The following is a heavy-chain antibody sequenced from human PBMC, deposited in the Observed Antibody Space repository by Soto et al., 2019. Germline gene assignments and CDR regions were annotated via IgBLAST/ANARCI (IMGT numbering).Heavy chain of an antibody. CDR2: IYYSGST. CDR3: ARDRPYDFWSGYHHDAFDI. CDR1: GGSISSGGYY. V-gene: IGHV4-31*03. Sequence: PSETLSLTCTVSGGSISSGGYYWSWIRQHPEKGLEWIGYIYYSGSTYYNPSLKSRVTISVDTSKNQFSLKLSSVTAADTAVYYCARDRPYDFWSGYHHDAFDIWGQGTMVTVSS. J-gene: IGHJ3*02. D-gene: IGHD3-3*01.